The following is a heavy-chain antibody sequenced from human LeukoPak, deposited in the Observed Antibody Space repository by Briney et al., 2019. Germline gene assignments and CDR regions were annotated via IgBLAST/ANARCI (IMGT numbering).Heavy chain of an antibody. CDR2: IYYSGST. V-gene: IGHV4-39*07. D-gene: IGHD6-13*01. J-gene: IGHJ4*02. Sequence: SETLSLTCTVSGGSISSSGYYWGWIRQPPGKGLEWIGSIYYSGSTYYNPSLKSRVTISVDTSKNEFSLKLTSVNAADTAVYYCARDRPGGSSLDYWGQGILVTVSS. CDR1: GGSISSSGYY. CDR3: ARDRPGGSSLDY.